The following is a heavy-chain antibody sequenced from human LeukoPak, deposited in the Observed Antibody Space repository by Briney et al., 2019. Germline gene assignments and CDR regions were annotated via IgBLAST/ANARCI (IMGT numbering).Heavy chain of an antibody. Sequence: PGGSLRLSCAASGFTFSNYGMTWVRQAPGKGLEWVSTISGRGRSTFYADSVKGRFTISRDNAKNSLYLQMNSLRVEDTAVYYCARDRVSGSGSIDYWGQGTLVTVSS. CDR3: ARDRVSGSGSIDY. J-gene: IGHJ4*02. CDR1: GFTFSNYG. CDR2: ISGRGRST. V-gene: IGHV3-23*01. D-gene: IGHD3-10*01.